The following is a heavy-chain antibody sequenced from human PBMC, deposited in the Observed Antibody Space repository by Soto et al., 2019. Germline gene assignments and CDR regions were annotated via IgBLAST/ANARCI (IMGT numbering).Heavy chain of an antibody. D-gene: IGHD6-19*01. CDR3: AGGTGWFIVD. Sequence: EVQLVESGGGLVQPGGSLRLSCAASGFTFSSYWMNWVRQATGNGLEWVANIKQDGTEKHYVDSVKDRFTISRDNAKSSLHLQFNSLRDDDTAVYYCAGGTGWFIVDWGQGTLVTVSS. CDR1: GFTFSSYW. V-gene: IGHV3-7*01. CDR2: IKQDGTEK. J-gene: IGHJ4*02.